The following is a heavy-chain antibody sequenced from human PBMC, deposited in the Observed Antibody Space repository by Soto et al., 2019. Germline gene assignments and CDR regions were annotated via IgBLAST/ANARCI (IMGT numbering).Heavy chain of an antibody. J-gene: IGHJ5*02. V-gene: IGHV1-18*01. CDR3: ARLGYCSGGSCYPRTVYSSGNWFDP. D-gene: IGHD2-15*01. Sequence: ASVKVSCKASGYTFTSYGISWVRQAPGQGLEWMGWISAYNGNTNYAQKLQGRVTMTTDTSTSTAYMELRSLRSDDTAVYYCARLGYCSGGSCYPRTVYSSGNWFDPWGQGTLVTVSS. CDR1: GYTFTSYG. CDR2: ISAYNGNT.